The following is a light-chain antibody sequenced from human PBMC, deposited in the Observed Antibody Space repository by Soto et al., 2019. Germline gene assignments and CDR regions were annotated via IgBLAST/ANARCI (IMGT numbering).Light chain of an antibody. J-gene: IGLJ3*02. Sequence: QSALTQPASVSGSPGQSITIPCTGISSDVGSSDLVSWYQQHPGRAPKLMIYEASKRPSGVSNRFSGSKSGNTASLTISGLQAEDEAAYYCCSYSGSITWVFGGGTQLTVL. CDR3: CSYSGSITWV. CDR2: EAS. CDR1: SSDVGSSDL. V-gene: IGLV2-23*01.